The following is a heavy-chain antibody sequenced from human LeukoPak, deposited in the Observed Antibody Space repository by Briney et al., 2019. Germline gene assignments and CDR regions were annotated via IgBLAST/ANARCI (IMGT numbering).Heavy chain of an antibody. J-gene: IGHJ4*02. CDR2: FLYSGTT. V-gene: IGHV4-59*02. Sequence: PSETLSLTCSVSNGAGKYYYWTWIRQPPGQGLEWIGNFLYSGTTTYSASLDSRLTISVDNSKNTVSLKLCSVTAADTAVYYCVTLVYRGSRYHFDTWGQGTLVTVSS. CDR1: NGAGKYYY. CDR3: VTLVYRGSRYHFDT. D-gene: IGHD1-26*01.